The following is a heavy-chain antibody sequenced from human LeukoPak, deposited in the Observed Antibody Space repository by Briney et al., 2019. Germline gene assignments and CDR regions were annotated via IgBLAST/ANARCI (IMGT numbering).Heavy chain of an antibody. D-gene: IGHD3-22*01. CDR2: VHFSGST. Sequence: SETLSRTCAISSASVTSHYWAWIGQPAGKGLEGVGRVHFSGSTNYNPSLRSRVAISLDKSKNELSLTLKSVSAADTAVYYCTRDESSRDDSGGYHYWGRGVLVTVSS. CDR3: TRDESSRDDSGGYHY. CDR1: SASVTSHY. V-gene: IGHV4-4*07. J-gene: IGHJ4*02.